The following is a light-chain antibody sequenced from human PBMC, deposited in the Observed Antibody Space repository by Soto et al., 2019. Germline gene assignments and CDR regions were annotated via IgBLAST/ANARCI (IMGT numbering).Light chain of an antibody. CDR2: RND. V-gene: IGLV1-47*01. Sequence: VLTQTPSASGTPGQSVTISCSGSNSNMGRNYVYWYQQVPGTAPKLLMYRNDVRPSGVPDRFTGSKSGTSASLAISGLRSEDEADYYCAVWDNSLNGVAFGGGTKLTVL. CDR1: NSNMGRNY. J-gene: IGLJ2*01. CDR3: AVWDNSLNGVA.